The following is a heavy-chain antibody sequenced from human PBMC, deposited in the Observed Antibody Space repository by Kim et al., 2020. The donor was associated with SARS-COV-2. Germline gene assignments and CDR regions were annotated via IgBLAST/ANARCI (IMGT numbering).Heavy chain of an antibody. J-gene: IGHJ4*02. CDR3: ATGDY. Sequence: SIYTSGTTYYNPSLKSRVTISVDTSKSQFSLNRSSVTAADTAVYYCATGDYWGQGTLVTVSS. CDR2: IYTSGTT. V-gene: IGHV4-39*01.